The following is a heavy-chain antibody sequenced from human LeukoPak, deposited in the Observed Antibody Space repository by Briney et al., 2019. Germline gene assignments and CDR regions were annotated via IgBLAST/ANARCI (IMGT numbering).Heavy chain of an antibody. Sequence: SETLSLTCAVSGGSISSSNWWSWVRQPPGKGLEWIGEIYHSGSTNYNPSLKSRVTISVDKSKNQFSLKLSSVTAADTAVYYCASFVWYDSSQRDYWGQGTLVTVSS. D-gene: IGHD3-22*01. V-gene: IGHV4-4*02. CDR2: IYHSGST. CDR1: GGSISSSNW. CDR3: ASFVWYDSSQRDY. J-gene: IGHJ4*02.